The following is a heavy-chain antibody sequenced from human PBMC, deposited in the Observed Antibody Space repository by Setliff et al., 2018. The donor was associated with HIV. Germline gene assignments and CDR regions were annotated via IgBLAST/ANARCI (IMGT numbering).Heavy chain of an antibody. CDR1: GGSFSDYS. CDR2: ITFSGST. J-gene: IGHJ6*03. Sequence: PSETLSLTCAAYGGSFSDYSWTWIRQPPGKGLEWIGEITFSGSTNYNPSLKSRVTISEDTSKNQFSLHLSSVTAADTAAYYCAGGKCSVGSCYGGYSSLYMDVWGKGTTVTVSS. CDR3: AGGKCSVGSCYGGYSSLYMDV. V-gene: IGHV4-34*01. D-gene: IGHD2-15*01.